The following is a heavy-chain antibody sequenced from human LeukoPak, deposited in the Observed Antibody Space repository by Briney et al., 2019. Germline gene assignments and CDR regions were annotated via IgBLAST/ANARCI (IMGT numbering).Heavy chain of an antibody. V-gene: IGHV3-64*04. Sequence: GGSLRLSCAASGFTFGTYAMHWVRQAPGKGLEYVSAISSNGRITYYADSVKGRFTISRDNAKNSLYLQMNSLRAEDTAVYYCARDRSINWFDPWGQGTLVTVSS. CDR2: ISSNGRIT. D-gene: IGHD2-2*01. CDR3: ARDRSINWFDP. J-gene: IGHJ5*02. CDR1: GFTFGTYA.